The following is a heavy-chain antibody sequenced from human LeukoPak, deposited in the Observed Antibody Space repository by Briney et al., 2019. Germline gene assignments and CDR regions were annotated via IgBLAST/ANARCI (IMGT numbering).Heavy chain of an antibody. V-gene: IGHV3-21*04. CDR1: GFPFSSYS. CDR2: ISTSSSYI. D-gene: IGHD2-8*01. J-gene: IGHJ4*02. Sequence: GGSLRLSCAASGFPFSSYSMNWVRQAPGKGLEWVSSISTSSSYIHYADSVKGRFTISRDNAKSSLYLQMNSLRAEDTAVYYCAKDRNNGLTFDYWGQGTLVTVSS. CDR3: AKDRNNGLTFDY.